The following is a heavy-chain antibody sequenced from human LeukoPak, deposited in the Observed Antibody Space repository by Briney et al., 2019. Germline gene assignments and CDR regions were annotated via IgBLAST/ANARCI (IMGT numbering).Heavy chain of an antibody. D-gene: IGHD6-13*01. Sequence: ASVKVSCKTSGYTFTNYGMHWVRQAPRQSLEWMGWINTGNGNTKSSQKFQDRVTLTRDTSASTAYMELNSLRSEDTAVYYCARDQGSSTDAFDIWGQGTMVTVSS. CDR1: GYTFTNYG. CDR2: INTGNGNT. V-gene: IGHV1-3*04. CDR3: ARDQGSSTDAFDI. J-gene: IGHJ3*02.